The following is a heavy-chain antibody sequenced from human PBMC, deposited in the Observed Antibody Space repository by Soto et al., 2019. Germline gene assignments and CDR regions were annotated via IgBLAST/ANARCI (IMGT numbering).Heavy chain of an antibody. D-gene: IGHD2-15*01. J-gene: IGHJ5*02. Sequence: SVKVSCKASGGTFSSYAISWVRQAPGQGLEWMGGIIPIFGTANYAQKFQGRVTITADESTSTAYMELSSLRSEDTAVYYCARDPGCSGGSCYHNWFDPWGQGTLVTVSS. CDR1: GGTFSSYA. V-gene: IGHV1-69*13. CDR2: IIPIFGTA. CDR3: ARDPGCSGGSCYHNWFDP.